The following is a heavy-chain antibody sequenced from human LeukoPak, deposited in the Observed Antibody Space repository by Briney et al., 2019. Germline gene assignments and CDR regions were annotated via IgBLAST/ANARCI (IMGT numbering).Heavy chain of an antibody. CDR1: GFTFSSYA. Sequence: QPGRSLRLSCAASGFTFSSYAMHWVRQAPGKGLEWVAVISYDGSNKYYADSVKGRFTISRDNSKDTLYLQMNSLRAEDTAVYYCAREGHYGSGSYYYWGQGTLVTVSS. CDR2: ISYDGSNK. CDR3: AREGHYGSGSYYY. D-gene: IGHD3-10*01. J-gene: IGHJ4*02. V-gene: IGHV3-30-3*01.